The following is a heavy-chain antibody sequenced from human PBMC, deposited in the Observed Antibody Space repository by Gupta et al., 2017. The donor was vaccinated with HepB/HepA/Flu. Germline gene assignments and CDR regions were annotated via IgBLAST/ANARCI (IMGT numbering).Heavy chain of an antibody. Sequence: QVQLQQWGAGLLKPSETLSLTCAVYGGSFSGYYWSWIRQPPGKGLEWIGEINHSGSTNYNPSLKSRVTISVDTSKNQFSLKLSSVTAADTAVYYCARVRAAAGSHYYYYGMDVLGQGTTVTVSS. CDR3: ARVRAAAGSHYYYYGMDV. J-gene: IGHJ6*02. CDR2: INHSGST. D-gene: IGHD6-13*01. V-gene: IGHV4-34*01. CDR1: GGSFSGYY.